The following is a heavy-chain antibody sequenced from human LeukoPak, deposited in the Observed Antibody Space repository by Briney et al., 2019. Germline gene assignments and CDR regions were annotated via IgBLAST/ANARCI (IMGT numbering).Heavy chain of an antibody. J-gene: IGHJ4*02. CDR3: ARTPGSYDYGDYEGYFDY. CDR1: GGSMSTYY. V-gene: IGHV4-59*12. D-gene: IGHD4-17*01. CDR2: IYHSGST. Sequence: SETLSLTCTVSGGSMSTYYWSWIRQPPGKGLEWIGEIYHSGSTNYNPSLKSRVTISVDKSKNQFSLKLSSVTAADTAVYYCARTPGSYDYGDYEGYFDYWGQGTLVTVSS.